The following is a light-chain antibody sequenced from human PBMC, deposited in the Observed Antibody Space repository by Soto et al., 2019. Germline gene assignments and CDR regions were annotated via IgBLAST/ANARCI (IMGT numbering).Light chain of an antibody. CDR3: AAWGDSLSGYVV. CDR1: SSNIGSNY. Sequence: QSVLTQPPSASGTPGQRVTISCSGSSSNIGSNYVYWYQQLPGTAPKLLIYRNNQRPSGVPDRFSGSKSGTSASLAISGLRSEDEADYYCAAWGDSLSGYVVFGGGTKLTVL. CDR2: RNN. V-gene: IGLV1-47*01. J-gene: IGLJ2*01.